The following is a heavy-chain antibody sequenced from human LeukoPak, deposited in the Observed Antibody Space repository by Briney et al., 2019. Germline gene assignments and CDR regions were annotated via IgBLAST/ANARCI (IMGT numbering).Heavy chain of an antibody. D-gene: IGHD3-3*01. J-gene: IGHJ4*02. CDR2: ISGSGGST. V-gene: IGHV3-23*01. Sequence: PGGSLRLSCAASGFTFSSYAMSWVRQAPGKGLEWVSAISGSGGSTYYADSVKGRFTISRDNSKNTLYLQMNSLRAEDTAVYYCTITIFGVVIKKWRDYFDYWGQGTLVTVSS. CDR3: TITIFGVVIKKWRDYFDY. CDR1: GFTFSSYA.